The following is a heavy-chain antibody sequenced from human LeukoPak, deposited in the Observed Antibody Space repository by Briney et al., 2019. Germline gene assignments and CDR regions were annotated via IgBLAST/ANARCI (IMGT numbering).Heavy chain of an antibody. J-gene: IGHJ6*02. CDR3: AKSRGHYYYGMDV. Sequence: PGGSLRLSCAASGFTFSSYAMSWVRQAPGKGLEGVSAISGSGGSTYYADSVKGRFTISRDNSKNTLYLQMNSLRAEDTAVYYCAKSRGHYYYGMDVWGQGTTVTVSS. CDR1: GFTFSSYA. D-gene: IGHD3-10*01. CDR2: ISGSGGST. V-gene: IGHV3-23*01.